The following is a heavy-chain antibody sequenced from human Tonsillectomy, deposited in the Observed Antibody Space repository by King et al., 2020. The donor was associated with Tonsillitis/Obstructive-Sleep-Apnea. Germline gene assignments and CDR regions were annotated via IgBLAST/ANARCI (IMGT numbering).Heavy chain of an antibody. V-gene: IGHV4-4*02. CDR3: ARARSSSWLRDWFDP. CDR1: GGSISSSNW. J-gene: IGHJ5*02. CDR2: IYHSGST. Sequence: MQLQESGPGLVKSSGTLSLTCAVSGGSISSSNWWSWVRQPPGKGLEWIGEIYHSGSTNYNPSLKSRVTISVDKSKNQFSLNLTSVTAADTAVYYCARARSSSWLRDWFDPWGQGTLVTASS. D-gene: IGHD6-13*01.